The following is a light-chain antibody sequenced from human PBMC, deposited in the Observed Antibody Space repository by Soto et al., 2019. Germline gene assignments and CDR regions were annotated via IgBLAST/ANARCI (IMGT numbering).Light chain of an antibody. CDR1: QSLLNSNGYNC. V-gene: IGKV2-28*01. J-gene: IGKJ4*01. Sequence: DIVMTQSPLSLPVTPGEPASISYRSSQSLLNSNGYNCLDWYLQRPGQSPQLLIHLGSIRASGVPDRFSASGSGTDFTLKISRVEAEDVGVYYCMQALRPPLTFGGGTKVEIK. CDR2: LGS. CDR3: MQALRPPLT.